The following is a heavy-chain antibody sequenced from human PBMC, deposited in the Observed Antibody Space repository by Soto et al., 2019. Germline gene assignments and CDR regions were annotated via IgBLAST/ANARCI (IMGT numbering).Heavy chain of an antibody. V-gene: IGHV4-59*01. D-gene: IGHD4-17*01. CDR2: IYYSGST. J-gene: IGHJ3*02. CDR3: AREGYGDYDAFDI. CDR1: GGSISSYY. Sequence: SETLSLTCTVSGGSISSYYWSWIRQPPGKGLEWIGYIYYSGSTNYNPSLKSRVTISVDTSKNQFSLKLSSVTAADTAVYYCAREGYGDYDAFDIWGQGTMVPVSS.